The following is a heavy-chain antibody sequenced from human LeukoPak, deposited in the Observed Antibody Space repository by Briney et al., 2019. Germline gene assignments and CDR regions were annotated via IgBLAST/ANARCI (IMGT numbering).Heavy chain of an antibody. Sequence: ASVKVSCKASGYTFTSYGISWVRQAPGQGLEWMGWISAYNGNTNYAQKLQGRVTMTTDTPTSTAYMELRSLRSDDTAVYYCARYCSSTSCWKYAQYYYYYYGMDVWGQGTTVTVSS. CDR1: GYTFTSYG. CDR2: ISAYNGNT. J-gene: IGHJ6*02. V-gene: IGHV1-18*01. CDR3: ARYCSSTSCWKYAQYYYYYYGMDV. D-gene: IGHD2-2*01.